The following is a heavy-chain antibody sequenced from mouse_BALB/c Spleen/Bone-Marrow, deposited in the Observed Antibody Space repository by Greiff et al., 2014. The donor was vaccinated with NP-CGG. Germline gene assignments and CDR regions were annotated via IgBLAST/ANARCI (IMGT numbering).Heavy chain of an antibody. CDR3: ARSDY. V-gene: IGHV14-3*02. CDR2: IDPANGYT. J-gene: IGHJ2*01. Sequence: EVKLMESGAELVKPGASVKLSCTASGSNIKDTYMHWVKQRPERGLEWIGRIDPANGYTKYDPKFQGKATITADTSSNTAYLQLSSLTSEDTAVYYCARSDYWGQGTTLTVSS. CDR1: GSNIKDTY.